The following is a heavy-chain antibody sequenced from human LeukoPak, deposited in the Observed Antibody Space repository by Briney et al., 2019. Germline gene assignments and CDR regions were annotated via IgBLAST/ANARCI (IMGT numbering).Heavy chain of an antibody. CDR3: ARVYGSGSYLPYYYYYYMDV. V-gene: IGHV4-59*01. CDR1: GGSISGYY. CDR2: IYYSGST. Sequence: SETLSLTCTVSGGSISGYYWSWIRQPPGKGLEWIGYIYYSGSTNYNPPLKSRVTISVDTSKNQFSLKLSSVTAADTAVYYCARVYGSGSYLPYYYYYYMDVWGKGTTVTVSS. J-gene: IGHJ6*03. D-gene: IGHD3-10*01.